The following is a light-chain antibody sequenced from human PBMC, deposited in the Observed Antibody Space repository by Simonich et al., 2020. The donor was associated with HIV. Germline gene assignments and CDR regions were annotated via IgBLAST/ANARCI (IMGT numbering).Light chain of an antibody. CDR2: AAS. V-gene: IGKV3-15*01. CDR3: QQYNAWPT. J-gene: IGKJ4*01. CDR1: QSVSSN. Sequence: EIVMTQSPATLSVSPGERATLSCRASQSVSSNLAWYQQKPGLAPRLLISAASTRATGIPARFSGSGSGTEFTLVISSMQSEDFAVYYCQQYNAWPTFGGGTKVEIK.